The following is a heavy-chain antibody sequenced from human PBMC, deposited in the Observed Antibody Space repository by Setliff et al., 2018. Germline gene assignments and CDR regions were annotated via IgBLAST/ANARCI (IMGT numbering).Heavy chain of an antibody. CDR3: ARSFNSGDTCPNAFDI. CDR1: AHIFKSYG. V-gene: IGHV1-18*01. J-gene: IGHJ3*02. CDR2: ISSYNDVT. Sequence: ASVKVSCKASAHIFKSYGISWVRQAPGQGLEWVGWISSYNDVTSYAQRFQGRITMTTDTTTSTSYMELRSLTSDDTAVYFCARSFNSGDTCPNAFDIWGQGTMVTVSS. D-gene: IGHD2-15*01.